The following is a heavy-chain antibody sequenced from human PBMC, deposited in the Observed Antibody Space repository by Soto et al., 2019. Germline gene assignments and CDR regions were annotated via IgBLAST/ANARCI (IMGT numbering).Heavy chain of an antibody. V-gene: IGHV1-2*04. Sequence: QVQLVQSGAEVKKPGASMTVSCKASGYTFTGQYIHWVRQAPGQGLEWMGWINPNSGGTHYAQAFQGWVTMTGHTSISTAYVELSRLISDDTAVYDYARAYCNSTSCDFDDWGQGTLVTVSS. CDR1: GYTFTGQY. D-gene: IGHD2-2*01. CDR2: INPNSGGT. CDR3: ARAYCNSTSCDFDD. J-gene: IGHJ4*02.